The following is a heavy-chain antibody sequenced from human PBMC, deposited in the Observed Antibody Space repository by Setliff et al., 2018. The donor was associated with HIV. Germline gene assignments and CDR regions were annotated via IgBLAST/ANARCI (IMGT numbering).Heavy chain of an antibody. J-gene: IGHJ4*02. Sequence: PGGSLRLSCAISGFTFSSYTMHWVRQAPGKGLEWVSSISSSYNSIYYTDSVKGRFTISRDNSKNTLYLEMSSLRAEDTATYYCTKDPTPVQLWFFSGYYSESWGQGTVVTVSS. V-gene: IGHV3-21*06. CDR2: ISSSYNSI. D-gene: IGHD1-1*01. CDR1: GFTFSSYT. CDR3: TKDPTPVQLWFFSGYYSES.